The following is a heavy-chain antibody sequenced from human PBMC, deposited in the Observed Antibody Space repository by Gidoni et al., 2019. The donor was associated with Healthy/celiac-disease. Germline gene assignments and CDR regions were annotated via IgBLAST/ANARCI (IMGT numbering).Heavy chain of an antibody. J-gene: IGHJ1*01. V-gene: IGHV3-48*01. CDR1: GFPLSSYS. CDR3: ARDSLYGSGREDRGIQH. D-gene: IGHD3-10*01. CDR2: ISSSSSTI. Sequence: EVQLVESGGGLVQPGGSLRLSCAASGFPLSSYSMNWVRQAPGKGLEWVSYISSSSSTIYYADSVKGRFTISRDNAKNSLYLQMNSLRAEDTAVYYCARDSLYGSGREDRGIQHWGQGTLVTVSS.